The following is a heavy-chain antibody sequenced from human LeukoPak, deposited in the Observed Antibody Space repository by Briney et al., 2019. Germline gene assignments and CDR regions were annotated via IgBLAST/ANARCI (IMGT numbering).Heavy chain of an antibody. V-gene: IGHV1-18*01. CDR1: GYTFTSYG. CDR3: ARDLFGYYDILTGYYFAFDI. D-gene: IGHD3-9*01. Sequence: ASVKVSCKASGYTFTSYGISWVRQAPGQGLEWMGWISAYNGNTNYAQKLQGRVTMTTDTSTSTAYMELRSLGSDDTAVYYCARDLFGYYDILTGYYFAFDIWGQGTMVTVSS. J-gene: IGHJ3*02. CDR2: ISAYNGNT.